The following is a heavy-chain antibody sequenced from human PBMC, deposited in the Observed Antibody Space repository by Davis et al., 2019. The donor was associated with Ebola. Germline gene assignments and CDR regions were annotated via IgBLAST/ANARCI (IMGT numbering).Heavy chain of an antibody. CDR2: IDHSGST. D-gene: IGHD2-15*01. V-gene: IGHV4-34*01. J-gene: IGHJ4*01. CDR3: AKSVSGGRASDY. CDR1: AGSFIAYS. Sequence: MPSETLSPTCAVYAGSFIAYSWTWIRQPPGKGLEWIGEIDHSGSTNYNPSLKSRVAISVDTSKNQFSLNLHSLTAADTAVYYCAKSVSGGRASDYWGHGTLVTVSS.